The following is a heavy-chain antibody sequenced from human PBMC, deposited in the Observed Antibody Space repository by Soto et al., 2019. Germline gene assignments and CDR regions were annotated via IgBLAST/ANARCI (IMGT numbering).Heavy chain of an antibody. J-gene: IGHJ6*02. Sequence: EVQLVESGGGLVKPGGSLRLSCAASGFTFSSYSMNWVRRAPGRGLEWVSSISSSSSYIYYADSVKGRFTISRDNAKNSLYLQMNSLRAEDTAVYYCARGELEQGYYGMDVWGQGTTVTVSS. D-gene: IGHD1-1*01. CDR3: ARGELEQGYYGMDV. CDR1: GFTFSSYS. CDR2: ISSSSSYI. V-gene: IGHV3-21*01.